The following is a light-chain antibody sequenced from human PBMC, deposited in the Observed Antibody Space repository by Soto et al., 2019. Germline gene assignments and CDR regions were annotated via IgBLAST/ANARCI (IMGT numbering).Light chain of an antibody. Sequence: DIQMTQSPSTLSASVGDRVTITCRASQSISSWLAWYQQKPGKAPKLLIYDASSLESGVPSRFSGSGSGTEFTLNISSLQPDDFATDYCQQYNSYRTFGQGAKVEIK. CDR3: QQYNSYRT. V-gene: IGKV1-5*01. CDR1: QSISSW. CDR2: DAS. J-gene: IGKJ1*01.